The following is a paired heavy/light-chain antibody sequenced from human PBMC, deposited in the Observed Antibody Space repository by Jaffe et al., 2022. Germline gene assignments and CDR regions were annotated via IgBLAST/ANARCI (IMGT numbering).Light chain of an antibody. CDR3: ASYARRSSPSVV. V-gene: IGLV2-14*03. CDR2: DVS. Sequence: QSALTQPASVSGSPGQSITISCTGTSSDVGGYSYVSWYQQHPDKAPKLMIYDVSNRPSGVSNRFSGSKSGNTASLTISGLQAEDEADYYCASYARRSSPSVVFGGGTKLTVL. J-gene: IGLJ3*02. CDR1: SSDVGGYSY.
Heavy chain of an antibody. D-gene: IGHD6-13*01. CDR2: IRNKDYSGTT. Sequence: EVQLVESGGGLVQPGRSLRLSCTASGFTFGDYVMSWVRQAPGKGLEWVGFIRNKDYSGTTEYAASVKGRFTISRDDSKSVAYLQMDSLKTDDTAVYYCTRGDTSSWSTIFDYWGQGTLVTVSS. J-gene: IGHJ4*02. V-gene: IGHV3-49*04. CDR3: TRGDTSSWSTIFDY. CDR1: GFTFGDYV.